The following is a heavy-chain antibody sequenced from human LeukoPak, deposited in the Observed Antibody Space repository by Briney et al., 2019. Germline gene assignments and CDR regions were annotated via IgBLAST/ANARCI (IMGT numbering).Heavy chain of an antibody. V-gene: IGHV3-20*04. CDR1: GGSISSGGHY. D-gene: IGHD3-10*01. CDR2: INWNGGST. Sequence: RTSETLSLTCTVSGGSISSGGHYWSWVRQAPGKGLEWVSGINWNGGSTGYADSVKGRFTISRDNAKNSLYLQMNSLRAEDTALYYCARGGWFGELLFDYWGQGTLVTVSS. CDR3: ARGGWFGELLFDY. J-gene: IGHJ4*02.